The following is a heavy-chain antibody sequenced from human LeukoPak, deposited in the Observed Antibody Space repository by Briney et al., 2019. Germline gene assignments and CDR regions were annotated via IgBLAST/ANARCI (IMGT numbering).Heavy chain of an antibody. D-gene: IGHD2-2*01. CDR3: ASPGELVVVPAATGGPDAFGI. CDR1: GFTFGSYA. V-gene: IGHV3-30*04. Sequence: PGRSLRLSCAASGFTFGSYAMHWVRQAPGKGLEWVAVISYDGRNKYYADSVKGRFTISRDNSKNTLYLQMNSLTAEDTAVYYCASPGELVVVPAATGGPDAFGIWGQGTMVTVSS. J-gene: IGHJ3*02. CDR2: ISYDGRNK.